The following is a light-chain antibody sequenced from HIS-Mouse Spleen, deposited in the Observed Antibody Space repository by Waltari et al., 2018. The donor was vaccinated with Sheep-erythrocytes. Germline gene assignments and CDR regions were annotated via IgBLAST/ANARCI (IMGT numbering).Light chain of an antibody. Sequence: QSALTQPRSVSGSPGQSVTISCTGTRSDVGGYNYVSWYQQHPGKAPKTMIYDVSKRPSGVTERFSSSKSRHTASLTISGLQAEEEADYFCCTYAGSYNHVFSTGTKVTVL. CDR3: CTYAGSYNHV. V-gene: IGLV2-11*01. CDR1: RSDVGGYNY. CDR2: DVS. J-gene: IGLJ1*01.